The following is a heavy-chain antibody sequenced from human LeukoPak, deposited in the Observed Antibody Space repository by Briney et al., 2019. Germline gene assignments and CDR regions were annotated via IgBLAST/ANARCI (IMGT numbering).Heavy chain of an antibody. CDR1: GGSISSSSYY. D-gene: IGHD3-10*01. CDR2: IYYSGST. Sequence: NSSETLSLTCTVSGGSISSSSYYWGWIRQPPGKGLEWIGSIYYSGSTYYNPSLKSRVTISVDTSKNQFSLKLSSVTAADTAVYYCARGPTMAQEYYFDYWGQGTLVTVSS. V-gene: IGHV4-39*07. CDR3: ARGPTMAQEYYFDY. J-gene: IGHJ4*02.